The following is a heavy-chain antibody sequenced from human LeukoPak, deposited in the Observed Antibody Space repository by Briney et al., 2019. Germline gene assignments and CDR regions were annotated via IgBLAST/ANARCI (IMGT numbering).Heavy chain of an antibody. CDR3: ARGVTMIVVVIHDWYFDL. D-gene: IGHD3-22*01. CDR2: IYHSGRGST. Sequence: PSETLSLTCTVSGGSISSGGHSWSWIRQPPGTGLEWIGYIYHSGRGSTYYNPSLKSRVTISVDTSKNQFSLKLTSVTAADTAVYYCARGVTMIVVVIHDWYFDLWGRGTLVTVSS. J-gene: IGHJ2*01. CDR1: GGSISSGGHS. V-gene: IGHV4-30-2*01.